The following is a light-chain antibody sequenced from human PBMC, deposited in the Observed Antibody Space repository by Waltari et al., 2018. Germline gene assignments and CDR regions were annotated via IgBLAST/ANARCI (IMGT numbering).Light chain of an antibody. Sequence: QAALTQPPSASGSPGQSVTISCTGTSGDVGAYKYVSLYQQHPGKAPKLIIYEVTRRPSGVPDRFSGSKSGNTASLTVPGLQAEDEADYYCSSFAGNNIWVFGGGTKVTVL. CDR3: SSFAGNNIWV. CDR1: SGDVGAYKY. V-gene: IGLV2-8*01. J-gene: IGLJ3*02. CDR2: EVT.